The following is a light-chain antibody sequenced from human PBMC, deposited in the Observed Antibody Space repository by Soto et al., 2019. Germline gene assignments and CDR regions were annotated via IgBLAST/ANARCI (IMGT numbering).Light chain of an antibody. Sequence: DIQMTQSPSSVSASVGDRVTITCRASQGISSWLAWYPQKPGKAPKLLMYTASSLQSGVPSRFSGSESGTDFTLTISSLEPEDFAVYYCQQRSNWPRLTFGGGTKVEIK. CDR2: TAS. V-gene: IGKV1D-12*01. J-gene: IGKJ4*01. CDR3: QQRSNWPRLT. CDR1: QGISSW.